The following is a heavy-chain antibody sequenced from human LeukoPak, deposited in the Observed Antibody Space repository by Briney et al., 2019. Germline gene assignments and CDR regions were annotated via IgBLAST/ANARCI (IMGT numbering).Heavy chain of an antibody. Sequence: WASVKVSCKASGYTFTSYGISWVRQAPGQGLGWMGWISAYNGNTNYAQKLQGRVTMTTDTSTSTAYMELRSLRSDDPAVSFCAGERRSGFFSYGMDVRGQRNTVTVSS. D-gene: IGHD3-22*01. J-gene: IGHJ6*02. CDR1: GYTFTSYG. CDR3: AGERRSGFFSYGMDV. CDR2: ISAYNGNT. V-gene: IGHV1-18*01.